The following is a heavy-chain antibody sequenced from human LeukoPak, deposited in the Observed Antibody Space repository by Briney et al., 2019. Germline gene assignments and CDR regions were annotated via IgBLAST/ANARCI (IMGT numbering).Heavy chain of an antibody. CDR1: GGSITNYY. D-gene: IGHD4-17*01. V-gene: IGHV4-59*01. J-gene: IGHJ4*02. CDR2: ISYTENT. Sequence: SETLSLTCTVSGGSITNYYWSWIRQPPGKGLEWIGYISYTENTDYNRSLRSRVTISVDTSKNQFSLTLTSVTAADTAVYYCTREPDTVTGGVWGQGTRVTVSS. CDR3: TREPDTVTGGV.